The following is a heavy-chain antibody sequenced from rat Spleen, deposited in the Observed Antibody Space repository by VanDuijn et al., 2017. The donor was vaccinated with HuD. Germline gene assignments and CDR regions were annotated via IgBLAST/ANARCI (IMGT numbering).Heavy chain of an antibody. J-gene: IGHJ4*01. CDR2: ISYDGGST. Sequence: EVQLVESGGGLVQPGGSLTLSCAASGFTFSDYYMAWVRQAPTKGLEWVASISYDGGSTYYRDSVKGRFTISRDNAKNTQYLQMDSLRSEDTASYYCARLGVVITSGVMDAWGQGASVTVSS. CDR3: ARLGVVITSGVMDA. CDR1: GFTFSDYY. D-gene: IGHD1-12*02. V-gene: IGHV5-20*01.